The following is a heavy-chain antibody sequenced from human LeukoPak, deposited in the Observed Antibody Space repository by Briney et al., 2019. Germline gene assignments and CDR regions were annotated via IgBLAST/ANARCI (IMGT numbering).Heavy chain of an antibody. Sequence: GESLKILCQGSGYTFSSYWIGWVRQMPGKGLEWMGIIYPGDSDTRYSPSFQGQVTISADKSINTAYLQWSSLKASDTATYYCARHTGIGRYYVDYWGQGTLVTVSS. CDR1: GYTFSSYW. CDR2: IYPGDSDT. CDR3: ARHTGIGRYYVDY. V-gene: IGHV5-51*01. D-gene: IGHD1-26*01. J-gene: IGHJ4*02.